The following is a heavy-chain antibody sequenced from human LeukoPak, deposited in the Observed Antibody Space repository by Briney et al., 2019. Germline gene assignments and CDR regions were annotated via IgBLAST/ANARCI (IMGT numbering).Heavy chain of an antibody. Sequence: ASVKVSCKASGYTFTNYHMHWVRQAPGQGLEWMGIINPSGGSTNYAQKFQGRVTMTRDMSTNTVYMQLSSLRSEDTAVYYCARILRESYYDSDGYYGPSAFDIWGQGTMVTVAS. CDR2: INPSGGST. CDR1: GYTFTNYH. D-gene: IGHD3-22*01. CDR3: ARILRESYYDSDGYYGPSAFDI. V-gene: IGHV1-46*01. J-gene: IGHJ3*02.